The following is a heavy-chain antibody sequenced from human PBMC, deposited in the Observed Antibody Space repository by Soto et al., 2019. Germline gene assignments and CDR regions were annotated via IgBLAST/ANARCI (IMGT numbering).Heavy chain of an antibody. J-gene: IGHJ2*01. D-gene: IGHD2-2*01. CDR1: GGSISSGGYY. Sequence: QVQLQESGPGLVKPSQTLSLTCTVSGGSISSGGYYWSWLRQHPGKGLEWIGYIYYSGSTYYNPSLKSRVTRSVDTSKNQFSLKLSSVTAADTAVDYCAREETVVPAGYFDLWGRGTLVTVSS. CDR3: AREETVVPAGYFDL. CDR2: IYYSGST. V-gene: IGHV4-31*03.